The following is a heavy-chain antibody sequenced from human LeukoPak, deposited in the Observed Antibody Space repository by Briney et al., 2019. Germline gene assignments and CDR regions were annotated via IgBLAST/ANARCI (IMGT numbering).Heavy chain of an antibody. CDR3: ARDATTAVGWVYMDV. J-gene: IGHJ6*03. V-gene: IGHV3-48*03. CDR1: GFTFTECE. D-gene: IGHD6-13*01. Sequence: GGSLRLSCVATGFTFTECEINWVRQAPGKGLEWVAHISTNGDVINYANSVKGRFTISRDNAKNSVYLQMNSLRVDDTALYYCARDATTAVGWVYMDVWGKGTTVTISS. CDR2: ISTNGDVI.